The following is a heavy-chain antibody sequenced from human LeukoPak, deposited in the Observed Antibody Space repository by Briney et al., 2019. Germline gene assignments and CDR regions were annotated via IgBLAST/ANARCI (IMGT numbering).Heavy chain of an antibody. CDR1: GYTFTGYY. J-gene: IGHJ4*02. CDR3: ARDGPGCGGDCPLF. Sequence: ASVKVSCKASGYTFTGYYMHWVRQAPGQGREWMGWINPNSGGTNYAQKFQGRVTMTRDTSISTASMELSRLRSDDTAVYYCARDGPGCGGDCPLFWGQGTLVTVSS. V-gene: IGHV1-2*02. D-gene: IGHD2-21*01. CDR2: INPNSGGT.